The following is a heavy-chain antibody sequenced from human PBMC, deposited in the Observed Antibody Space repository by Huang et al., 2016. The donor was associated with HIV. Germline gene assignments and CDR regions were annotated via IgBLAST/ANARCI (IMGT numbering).Heavy chain of an antibody. J-gene: IGHJ5*02. V-gene: IGHV4-59*11. CDR2: IYYSGRP. Sequence: QVQLQESGPGLVKPSETLSLTCTVSGDAISSHYWSWFRQPPGKGLEWIGSIYYSGRPNYNPTLKSGVTTSADTSRNQFSLKLRSVTAADTAVYYCARARYFGPPTTINWFDPWGQGTLVTVSS. CDR1: GDAISSHY. CDR3: ARARYFGPPTTINWFDP. D-gene: IGHD3-9*01.